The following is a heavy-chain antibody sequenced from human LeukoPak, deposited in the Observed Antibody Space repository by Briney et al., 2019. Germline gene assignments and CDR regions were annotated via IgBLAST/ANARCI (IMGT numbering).Heavy chain of an antibody. D-gene: IGHD1-26*01. CDR3: VRSGGY. V-gene: IGHV3-7*05. Sequence: GGSLRLSCAASGFTFSSYDMSWVRQAPGKGLEWVANIKEDGSEKYYVDSVKGRFTISRDNAKNSLCLQMNSLRAEDTAIYYCVRSGGYWGQGTLVTVSS. CDR1: GFTFSSYD. CDR2: IKEDGSEK. J-gene: IGHJ4*02.